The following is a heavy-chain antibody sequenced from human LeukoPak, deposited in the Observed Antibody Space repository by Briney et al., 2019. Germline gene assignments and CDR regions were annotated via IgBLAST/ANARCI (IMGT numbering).Heavy chain of an antibody. J-gene: IGHJ3*02. V-gene: IGHV3-7*01. CDR1: GFTFSSYW. CDR2: IKQDGSEK. Sequence: SGGSLRLSCAASGFTFSSYWMSWVRQAPGKGLEWVANIKQDGSEKYYVDSVKGRFTISRDNAKNSLYLQMNSLRAEDTAVYYCARGAGYCGGDCQSLWSLDAFDIWGQGTMVTVSS. CDR3: ARGAGYCGGDCQSLWSLDAFDI. D-gene: IGHD2-21*01.